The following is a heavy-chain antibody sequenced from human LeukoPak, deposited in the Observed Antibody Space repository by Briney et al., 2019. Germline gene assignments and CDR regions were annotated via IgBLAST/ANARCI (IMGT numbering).Heavy chain of an antibody. CDR1: AYTFTGYY. CDR2: IDPNSGVT. V-gene: IGHV1-2*02. J-gene: IGHJ4*02. D-gene: IGHD6-13*01. CDR3: ARGSSSWPFDFDY. Sequence: ASVKVSCKASAYTFTGYYIHWVRQAPGQGLDWMGWIDPNSGVTNFAQKFQGRVTMTRDTSINTAYMELTGLRSDDTAVYYCARGSSSWPFDFDYWGQGTLVTVSS.